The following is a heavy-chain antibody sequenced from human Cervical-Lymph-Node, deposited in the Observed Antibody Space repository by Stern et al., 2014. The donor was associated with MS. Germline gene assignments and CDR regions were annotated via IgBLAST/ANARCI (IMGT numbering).Heavy chain of an antibody. CDR2: ISANQGNP. CDR3: ARADYVLGSPQKWFFDY. J-gene: IGHJ4*02. V-gene: IGHV1-18*01. CDR1: GYTFTSYR. D-gene: IGHD3-16*01. Sequence: QVQLEQSGAELKKPGASVKVSCKVSGYTFTSYRITWVRQAPGQGLEWMGRISANQGNPDHAKKFQGRVPMTPNTSTSPAFMELKSLRSDHTAVYFCARADYVLGSPQKWFFDYWGQGTLVTVSS.